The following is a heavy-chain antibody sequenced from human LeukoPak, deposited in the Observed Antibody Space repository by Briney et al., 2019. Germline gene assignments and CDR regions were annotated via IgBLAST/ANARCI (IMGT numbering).Heavy chain of an antibody. V-gene: IGHV3-30*02. Sequence: GGSLRLSCTASGLIFSNYGMHWVRQAPGKGLEWVTFIRYDGSTENYAGSVKGRFTISRDNSKNTLYLQMNSLRAEDTAVYYCAKDRDYYDSSGLLDAFEIWGQGTMVTVSS. CDR1: GLIFSNYG. CDR2: IRYDGSTE. J-gene: IGHJ3*02. CDR3: AKDRDYYDSSGLLDAFEI. D-gene: IGHD3-22*01.